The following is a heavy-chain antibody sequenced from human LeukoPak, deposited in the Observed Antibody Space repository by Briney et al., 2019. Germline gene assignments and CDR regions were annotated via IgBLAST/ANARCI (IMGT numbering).Heavy chain of an antibody. Sequence: GGSLRLSCAASGFTFATYAMSWVRQAPERGLEWVSSISGSGSSTFYADSVKGRFTISRDNSKNTLYLQMTSLRAEDTAVFYCAKSPYALGSYGIAGDYWGQGTLVTVSS. CDR2: ISGSGSST. V-gene: IGHV3-23*01. J-gene: IGHJ4*02. CDR3: AKSPYALGSYGIAGDY. CDR1: GFTFATYA. D-gene: IGHD3-10*01.